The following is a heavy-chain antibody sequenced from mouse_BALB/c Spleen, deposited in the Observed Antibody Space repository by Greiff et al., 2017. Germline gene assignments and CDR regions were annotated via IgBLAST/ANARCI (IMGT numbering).Heavy chain of an antibody. Sequence: EVKVVESGGGLVKPGGSLKLSCAASGFTFSSYAMSWVRQSPEKRLEWVAEISSGGSYTYYPDTVTGRFTISRDNAKNTLYLEMSSLRSEDTAMYYCARDGGNYFAYWGQGTLVTVSA. D-gene: IGHD2-1*01. CDR3: ARDGGNYFAY. CDR2: ISSGGSYT. CDR1: GFTFSSYA. V-gene: IGHV5-9-4*01. J-gene: IGHJ3*01.